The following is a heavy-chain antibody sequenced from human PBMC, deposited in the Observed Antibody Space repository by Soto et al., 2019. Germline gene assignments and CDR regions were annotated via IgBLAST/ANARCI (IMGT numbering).Heavy chain of an antibody. V-gene: IGHV4-34*01. D-gene: IGHD5-12*01. CDR1: VGSLSGYY. J-gene: IGHJ5*02. CDR3: ARGQEGVVAPP. Sequence: QVQLQQWGAGLLKPSETLSLNCAFTVGSLSGYYWSWIRQPPGKELERIGEVKDGGHTNYSPSLRGRVTISSKTSNKQLYIRLNSVTTADTGVYYCARGQEGVVAPPWDPGSLVTVSS. CDR2: VKDGGHT.